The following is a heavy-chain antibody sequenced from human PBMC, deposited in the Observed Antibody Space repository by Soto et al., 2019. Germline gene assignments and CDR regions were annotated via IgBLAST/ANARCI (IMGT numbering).Heavy chain of an antibody. CDR3: ASTYSTSWYWFDP. V-gene: IGHV2-26*04. Sequence: QVTVKESGPVLVKPTETLTLTCTVSGFSLSNAGLGVSWIRQPPGKALEWLAHIFSNDEKSYSTSRKSRLPISKAASKSQVVLTMTNMDPVDTATYYCASTYSTSWYWFDPWGQGTLGTVSS. J-gene: IGHJ5*02. CDR1: GFSLSNAGLG. D-gene: IGHD6-13*01. CDR2: IFSNDEK.